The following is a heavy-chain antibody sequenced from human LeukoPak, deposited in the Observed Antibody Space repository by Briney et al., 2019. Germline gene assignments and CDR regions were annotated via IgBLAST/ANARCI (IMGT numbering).Heavy chain of an antibody. CDR1: GGSISSGSYY. V-gene: IGHV4-61*02. J-gene: IGHJ4*02. CDR3: ARYRIVGATRAFDY. Sequence: PSETLSLTCTVSGGSISSGSYYWSWIRQPAGKGLEWIGRIYTSGSTNYNPSLKSRVTISVDTSKNQFSLKLSSVTAADTAVYYCARYRIVGATRAFDYWGQGTLVTVSS. CDR2: IYTSGST. D-gene: IGHD1-26*01.